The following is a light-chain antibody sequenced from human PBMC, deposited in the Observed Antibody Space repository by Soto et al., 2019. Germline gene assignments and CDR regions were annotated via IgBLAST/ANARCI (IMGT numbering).Light chain of an antibody. Sequence: QSVLTQPPSASGSPGQSVTISCTGTSSDVGGYDYVSWYQQRPGKAPKLLIHEVTKRPSGVPDRFSGSKSGNTASLTVSGLQAEDEADYYCSSYAGSYSYVFGSGTKVTV. CDR2: EVT. CDR1: SSDVGGYDY. V-gene: IGLV2-8*01. J-gene: IGLJ1*01. CDR3: SSYAGSYSYV.